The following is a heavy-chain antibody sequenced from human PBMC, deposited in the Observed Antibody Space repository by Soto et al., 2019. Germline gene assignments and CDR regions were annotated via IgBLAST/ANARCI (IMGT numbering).Heavy chain of an antibody. CDR2: INPNSGGT. D-gene: IGHD3-22*01. Sequence: GASVKVSCKASGYTFTGYYMHWVRQAPGQGLEWMGWINPNSGGTNYAQKFQGRVTMTRDTSISTAYMELSRLRSDDTAVYYCARDRAYYYDSSGYTIDYWGQGTLVTVSS. CDR1: GYTFTGYY. V-gene: IGHV1-2*02. J-gene: IGHJ4*02. CDR3: ARDRAYYYDSSGYTIDY.